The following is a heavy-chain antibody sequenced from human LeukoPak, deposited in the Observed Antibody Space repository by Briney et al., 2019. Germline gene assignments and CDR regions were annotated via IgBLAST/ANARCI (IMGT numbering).Heavy chain of an antibody. CDR1: GYTFTGYY. CDR3: ARGIRTYYYGSSGLDHAFDI. J-gene: IGHJ3*02. D-gene: IGHD3-22*01. V-gene: IGHV1-2*02. Sequence: ASVKVSCKASGYTFTGYYMHWVRQAPGQGLEWMGWINPNSGGTNYAQKFQGRVTMTRDTSISTAYMELSRLRSDDTAVYYCARGIRTYYYGSSGLDHAFDIWGQGTMVTVSS. CDR2: INPNSGGT.